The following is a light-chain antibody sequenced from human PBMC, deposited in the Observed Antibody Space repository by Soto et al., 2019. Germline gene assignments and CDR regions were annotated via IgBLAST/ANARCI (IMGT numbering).Light chain of an antibody. Sequence: QSALTQPASVSGSPGQSITISCTGTSSDVGGYNYVSLYQQHPGKAPKPMIYDVSNRPSGVSNRFSGSKSGNTASLTISGLQAEDEADYYCSSYTSSSTLFYVFGTGTKVTVL. CDR1: SSDVGGYNY. V-gene: IGLV2-14*01. CDR2: DVS. J-gene: IGLJ1*01. CDR3: SSYTSSSTLFYV.